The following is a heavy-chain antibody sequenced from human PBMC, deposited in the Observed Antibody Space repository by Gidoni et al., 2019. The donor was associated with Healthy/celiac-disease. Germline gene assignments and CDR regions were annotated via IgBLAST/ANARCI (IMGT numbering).Heavy chain of an antibody. CDR3: ARDVRYKLDYFDY. V-gene: IGHV4-38-2*02. J-gene: IGHJ4*02. D-gene: IGHD5-18*01. Sequence: QVQLQESGPGLVKPSETLSLTCAVSGYSISSGYYWGWIRQPPGKGLEWIGSIYHSGSTYYNPSLKSRVTISVDTSKNQFSLKLSSVTAADTAVYYCARDVRYKLDYFDYWGQGTLVTVSS. CDR1: GYSISSGYY. CDR2: IYHSGST.